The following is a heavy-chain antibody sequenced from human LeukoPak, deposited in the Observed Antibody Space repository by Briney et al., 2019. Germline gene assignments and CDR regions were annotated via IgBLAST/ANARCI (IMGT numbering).Heavy chain of an antibody. J-gene: IGHJ3*02. V-gene: IGHV3-21*01. D-gene: IGHD6-25*01. CDR1: GFTFSSYS. Sequence: GGSLRLSCAASGFTFSSYSLNWVRQAPGKGLEWVSSISSSSSYIYYADSVKGRFTISRDNDKNSLYLQMNSLRAEDTAVYYCARTGYTDAFDIWGQGTMVTVSS. CDR3: ARTGYTDAFDI. CDR2: ISSSSSYI.